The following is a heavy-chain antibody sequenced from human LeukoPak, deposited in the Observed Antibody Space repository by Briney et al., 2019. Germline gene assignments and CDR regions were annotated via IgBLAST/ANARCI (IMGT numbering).Heavy chain of an antibody. CDR2: INPNSGGT. J-gene: IGHJ4*02. CDR1: GYTFTGYY. D-gene: IGHD5-18*01. CDR3: ARGRGDTAMAGSY. V-gene: IGHV1-2*02. Sequence: ASVKVSCKASGYTFTGYYMHWVRQAPGQGLEWMGWINPNSGGTNYAQKFQGRVTMTRDTSISTAYTELSRLRSDDTAVYYCARGRGDTAMAGSYWGQGTLVTVSS.